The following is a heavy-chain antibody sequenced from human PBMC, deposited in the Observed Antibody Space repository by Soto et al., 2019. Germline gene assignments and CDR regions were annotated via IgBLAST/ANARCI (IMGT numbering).Heavy chain of an antibody. CDR1: GFTFTTYA. CDR2: VSNDGNTK. D-gene: IGHD6-25*01. CDR3: AASRTSASGSPLVY. V-gene: IGHV3-30-3*01. J-gene: IGHJ4*02. Sequence: QVQLVESGGGVGQPGRSLRLSCAASGFTFTTYAMHWVRQAPGKGLEWVAVVSNDGNTKHYADSVEGRFTISRDNSNNTLFVQVNTLKSEDTAVYYCAASRTSASGSPLVYWGQGTLVTVSS.